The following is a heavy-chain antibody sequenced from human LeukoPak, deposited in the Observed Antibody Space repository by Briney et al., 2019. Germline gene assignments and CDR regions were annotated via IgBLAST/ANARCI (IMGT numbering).Heavy chain of an antibody. CDR1: GYTLTELS. D-gene: IGHD3-10*01. V-gene: IGHV1-24*01. CDR3: ATDHGAYYGSGSYGY. Sequence: GASVKVSCKVSGYTLTELSMHWVRQAPGKGLEWMGGFDPEDGETIYAQKFQGRVTMTEDTSTDTAYMELSSLRSEDTAVYYCATDHGAYYGSGSYGYWGQGTLVTVSS. CDR2: FDPEDGET. J-gene: IGHJ4*02.